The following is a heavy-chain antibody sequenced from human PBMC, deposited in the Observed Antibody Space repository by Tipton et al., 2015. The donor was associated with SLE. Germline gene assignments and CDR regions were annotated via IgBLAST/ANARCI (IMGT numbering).Heavy chain of an antibody. CDR2: ISFSGTNT. Sequence: SLRLSCAASGFIFSNYAMSWVRQAPGKGLEWVSDISFSGTNTYYADSVRGRFTISRGNSGNTLTMQMNSLRAEDTAIYYCARIREALIIAFYYCMYVWGQVTTVSVSS. CDR3: ARIREALIIAFYYCMYV. V-gene: IGHV3-23*01. CDR1: GFIFSNYA. D-gene: IGHD3-22*01. J-gene: IGHJ6*02.